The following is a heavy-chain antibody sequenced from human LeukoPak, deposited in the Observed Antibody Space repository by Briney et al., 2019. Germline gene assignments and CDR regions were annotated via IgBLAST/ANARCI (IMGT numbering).Heavy chain of an antibody. Sequence: PGGSLRLSCAASGFTFSSYSMNWVRQAPGKGLEWVSSISSSSSYIYYADSVKGRFTISRDNAKNSLYLQMNSLRAEDTAVYYCAIQGGGQWLVRQFDYWGQGTLVTVSS. CDR2: ISSSSSYI. CDR3: AIQGGGQWLVRQFDY. D-gene: IGHD6-19*01. CDR1: GFTFSSYS. V-gene: IGHV3-21*01. J-gene: IGHJ4*02.